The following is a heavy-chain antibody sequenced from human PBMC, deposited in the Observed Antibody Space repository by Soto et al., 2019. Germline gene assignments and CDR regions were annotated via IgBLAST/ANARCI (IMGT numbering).Heavy chain of an antibody. V-gene: IGHV3-7*01. J-gene: IGHJ4*02. CDR3: VKDNRVSY. CDR2: INQDGSER. CDR1: GFTFSTCW. Sequence: EVQLVESGGGLVQPGGSLRLSCAASGFTFSTCWMMWVRQAPGKGLEWVANINQDGSERYYVDSVKGRFTISRDNAKNSLYLQMNSLRAEDTAVYYCVKDNRVSYWGQGTLVTVSS. D-gene: IGHD6-13*01.